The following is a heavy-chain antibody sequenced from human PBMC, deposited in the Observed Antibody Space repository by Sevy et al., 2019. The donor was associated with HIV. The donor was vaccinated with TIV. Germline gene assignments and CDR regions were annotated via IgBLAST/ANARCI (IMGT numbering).Heavy chain of an antibody. CDR3: AREAAAGPYYYYYYGMDV. J-gene: IGHJ6*02. V-gene: IGHV3-30*04. CDR1: GFTFSSYA. D-gene: IGHD6-13*01. Sequence: GGSLRLSCAASGFTFSSYAMHWVRQAPGKGLEWVAVISYDGSNKYYADSVKGRFTISRDNSKNTLYLQMNSLRAEDTAGYYCAREAAAGPYYYYYYGMDVWGQGTTVTVSS. CDR2: ISYDGSNK.